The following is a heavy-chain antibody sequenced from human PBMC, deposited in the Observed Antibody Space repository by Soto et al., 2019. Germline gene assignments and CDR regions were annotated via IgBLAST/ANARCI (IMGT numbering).Heavy chain of an antibody. Sequence: KPGGSLRLSCTGSGFTFGNNAMTWFRQAPGKGLEWVGFIRSKNYGRTTEYAASVQGRFTISRDDSKGIAYLEMNSLTTDDTAVYYCSRPSYYYDSSGFEPGAFDIWGQGTMVTVS. D-gene: IGHD3-22*01. V-gene: IGHV3-49*05. J-gene: IGHJ3*02. CDR3: SRPSYYYDSSGFEPGAFDI. CDR1: GFTFGNNA. CDR2: IRSKNYGRTT.